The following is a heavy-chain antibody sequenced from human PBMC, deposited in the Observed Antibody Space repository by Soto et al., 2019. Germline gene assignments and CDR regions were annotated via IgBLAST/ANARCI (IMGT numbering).Heavy chain of an antibody. CDR2: ISGSGGST. Sequence: TGGSLRLSCAASGFTFSSYAMSWVRQAPGKGLEWVSAISGSGGSTYYADSVKGRFTISRDNSKNTLYLQMNSLRAEDTAVYYCAKDQVVVVAATLGYYFDYWGQGTLVTVSS. CDR1: GFTFSSYA. J-gene: IGHJ4*02. V-gene: IGHV3-23*01. CDR3: AKDQVVVVAATLGYYFDY. D-gene: IGHD2-15*01.